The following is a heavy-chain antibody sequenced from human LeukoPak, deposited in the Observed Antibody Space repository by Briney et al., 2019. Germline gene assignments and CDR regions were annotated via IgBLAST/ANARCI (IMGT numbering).Heavy chain of an antibody. Sequence: PGESLQISCQASGYSFTSYWIGWVRQMPGKGLEWMGLIYPGDSDTRYSPSLQGQVTISADKSITTAHLQWNSLKASDTAMYYCARLGYCSNGVCSNLDYWGQGTLVTVSS. V-gene: IGHV5-51*01. CDR1: GYSFTSYW. J-gene: IGHJ4*02. D-gene: IGHD2-8*01. CDR3: ARLGYCSNGVCSNLDY. CDR2: IYPGDSDT.